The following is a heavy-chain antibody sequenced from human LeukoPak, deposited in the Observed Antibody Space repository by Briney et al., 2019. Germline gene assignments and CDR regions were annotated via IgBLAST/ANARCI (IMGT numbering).Heavy chain of an antibody. V-gene: IGHV3-30*04. CDR2: ISHDGSNK. CDR1: GFTFSSYA. Sequence: GGSLRLSCAASGFTFSSYAMHWVRQAPGKGLEGVAIISHDGSNKYNADSVKGRFTISRDNSKNTLYLQMNSLRAEDTAVYYCAKDPMGYGDYFDYWGQGTLVTVSS. J-gene: IGHJ4*02. CDR3: AKDPMGYGDYFDY. D-gene: IGHD4-17*01.